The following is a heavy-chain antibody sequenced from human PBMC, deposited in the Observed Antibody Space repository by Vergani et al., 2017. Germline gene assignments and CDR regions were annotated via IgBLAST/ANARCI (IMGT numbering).Heavy chain of an antibody. D-gene: IGHD3-3*01. CDR3: ARLYYDFWSGYYVSSYYYYYMDV. J-gene: IGHJ6*03. CDR1: GGTFSSYG. CDR2: ISAYNGNT. V-gene: IGHV1-18*04. Sequence: QVQLVQSGAEVKKPGSSVKVSCKASGGTFSSYGISWVRQAPGQGLEWMGWISAYNGNTNYAQKLQGRVTMTTDTSTSTAYMELRSLRSDDTAVYYCARLYYDFWSGYYVSSYYYYYMDVWGKGTTVTVSS.